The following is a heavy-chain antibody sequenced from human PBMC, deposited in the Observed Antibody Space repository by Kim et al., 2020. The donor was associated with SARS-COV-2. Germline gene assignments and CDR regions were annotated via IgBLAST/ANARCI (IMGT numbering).Heavy chain of an antibody. CDR2: EK. J-gene: IGHJ6*02. Sequence: EKYYVDSVKGRFTISRDNAKNSLYLQMNSLRAEDTAVYYCVRIVGGGVDVWGQGTTVTVTS. CDR3: VRIVGGGVDV. V-gene: IGHV3-7*01. D-gene: IGHD2-15*01.